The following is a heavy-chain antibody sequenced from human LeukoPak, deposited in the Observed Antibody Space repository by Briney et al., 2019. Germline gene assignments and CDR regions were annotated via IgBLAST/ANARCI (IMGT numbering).Heavy chain of an antibody. CDR2: IYYSGST. D-gene: IGHD3-9*01. Sequence: NSSETLSLTCTVSGGSISSYYWSWIRQPPGKGLEWIGYIYYSGSTNYNPSLKSRVTISVDTSKNQFSLKLSSVTAADTAVYYCARTPQVDWQPYYYYGMDVWGQGTTVTVSS. CDR3: ARTPQVDWQPYYYYGMDV. CDR1: GGSISSYY. J-gene: IGHJ6*02. V-gene: IGHV4-59*01.